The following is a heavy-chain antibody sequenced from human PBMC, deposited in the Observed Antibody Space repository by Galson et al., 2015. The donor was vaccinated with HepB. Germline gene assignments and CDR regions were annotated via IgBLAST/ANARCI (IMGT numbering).Heavy chain of an antibody. CDR1: GGTFSSYA. D-gene: IGHD5-18*01. CDR3: ARESAQEGSQLWFTGRVVGYCYGPDA. V-gene: IGHV1-69*06. CDR2: IIPIFGTA. J-gene: IGHJ6*02. Sequence: SVKVSCKASGGTFSSYAISWVQQAPGQGLEWMGEIIPIFGTANYAQKFQGRVTITADKSTSPAYMELSSLRSEDTAVDYCARESAQEGSQLWFTGRVVGYCYGPDAWGQGTTVAVS.